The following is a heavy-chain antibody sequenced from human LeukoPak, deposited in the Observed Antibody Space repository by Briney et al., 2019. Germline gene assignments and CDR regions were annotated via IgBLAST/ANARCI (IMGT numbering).Heavy chain of an antibody. Sequence: SETLSLTWAVSGGSISSGGYSWSWIRQPPGKGLEWIGYIYHSGSTYYNPSLKSRVTISVDRSKNQFSLKLSSVTAADTAVYYCARETGSGYYDYWGQGTLVTVSS. V-gene: IGHV4-30-2*01. D-gene: IGHD3-22*01. CDR1: GGSISSGGYS. CDR2: IYHSGST. J-gene: IGHJ4*02. CDR3: ARETGSGYYDY.